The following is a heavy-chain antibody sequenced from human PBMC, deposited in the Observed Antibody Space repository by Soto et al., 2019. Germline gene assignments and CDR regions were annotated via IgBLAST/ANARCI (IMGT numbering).Heavy chain of an antibody. D-gene: IGHD6-13*01. CDR2: IKQDGSEK. J-gene: IGHJ5*02. CDR1: GFSFSSYW. CDR3: ARVPIGSIGGSSWNRRAWFDP. V-gene: IGHV3-7*01. Sequence: PGGSLRLSCAASGFSFSSYWMSWVRQAPGKGLEWVANIKQDGSEKYYVDSVKGRFTISRDNAKNSLYLQMNSLRAEDTAVYYCARVPIGSIGGSSWNRRAWFDPWGQGTLVTVSS.